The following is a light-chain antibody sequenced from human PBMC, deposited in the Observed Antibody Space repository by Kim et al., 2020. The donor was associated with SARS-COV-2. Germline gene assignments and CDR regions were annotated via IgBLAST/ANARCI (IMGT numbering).Light chain of an antibody. V-gene: IGKV1-27*01. Sequence: ASVGDRVTITGRASQDIKNYLGWYRQKPGKVPEVLIYAASILQSGVPSRISGSGSGTDFTRTINSLQPEDVATYYCQKYNSDPWTYGQGTKVDIK. CDR2: AAS. J-gene: IGKJ1*01. CDR1: QDIKNY. CDR3: QKYNSDPWT.